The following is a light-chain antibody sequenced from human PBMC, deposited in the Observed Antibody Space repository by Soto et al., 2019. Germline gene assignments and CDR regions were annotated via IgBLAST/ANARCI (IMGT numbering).Light chain of an antibody. V-gene: IGKV1-39*01. CDR2: AAS. CDR3: QQRGT. J-gene: IGKJ2*01. Sequence: IHRTQSPSSMSASVGDRVTITCRASQSISSYLNWYQQKPGKAPKLLIYAASSLQSGVPSRFSGSGSGTDFTLTIRSLQPEDFATYYCQQRGTFGQGTKADIK. CDR1: QSISSY.